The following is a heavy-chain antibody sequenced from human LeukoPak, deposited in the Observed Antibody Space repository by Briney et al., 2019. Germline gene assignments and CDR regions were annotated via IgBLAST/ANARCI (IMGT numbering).Heavy chain of an antibody. J-gene: IGHJ6*03. CDR1: GFTFSSYG. D-gene: IGHD2-15*01. CDR3: AKNGDRGAYCSGGSCYPYYYYYMDV. CDR2: VSSSGGTT. V-gene: IGHV3-23*01. Sequence: GGSLRLSCAASGFTFSSYGMSWVRQAPGKGLEWVSAVSSSGGTTYYADSVKGRFTISRDNSKNTLSLQVNSLRAEDTAIYYCAKNGDRGAYCSGGSCYPYYYYYMDVWGKGTTVTISS.